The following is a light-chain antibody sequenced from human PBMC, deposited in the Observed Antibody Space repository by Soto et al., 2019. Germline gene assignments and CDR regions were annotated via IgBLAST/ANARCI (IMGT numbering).Light chain of an antibody. CDR2: TNN. CDR1: SSNIGNNP. V-gene: IGLV1-44*01. CDR3: ATWDDSVNAVV. Sequence: QSVLTQPPSASGTPGQRVTISCSGSSSNIGNNPVNWYQQVPGTAPKLLIYTNNKRPSRVPDRFSGSKSGTSASLAISGLRPEDEADYSCATWDDSVNAVVFGGGTKLTVL. J-gene: IGLJ2*01.